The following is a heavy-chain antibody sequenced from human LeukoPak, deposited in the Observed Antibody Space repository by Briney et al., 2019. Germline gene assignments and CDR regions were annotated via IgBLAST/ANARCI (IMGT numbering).Heavy chain of an antibody. CDR2: INQDASEM. CDR3: ARGHYGMDV. V-gene: IGHV3-7*01. J-gene: IGHJ6*02. Sequence: PGGSLRLSCAASGFTFSSHWMSWVRQAPGKGLEWVAYINQDASEMSHVDSVKGRFTIFRDNPKNSLYLQMNSLRDEDTAVYYCARGHYGMDVWGQGTTVTVSS. CDR1: GFTFSSHW.